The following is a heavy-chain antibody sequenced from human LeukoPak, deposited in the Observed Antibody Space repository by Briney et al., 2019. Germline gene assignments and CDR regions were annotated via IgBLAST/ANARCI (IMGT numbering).Heavy chain of an antibody. Sequence: PSETLSLTCGVSGASVSSIGYSWSWIRQPPGRGLEWIGYIYQSGSASYNPSLQSRVTISIDKSKNQFSLNLNSVAAADTAVYYCARNSYYDNSGEGAFDIWGQGTMVTVSS. CDR1: GASVSSIGYS. CDR3: ARNSYYDNSGEGAFDI. J-gene: IGHJ3*02. V-gene: IGHV4-30-2*01. CDR2: IYQSGSA. D-gene: IGHD3-22*01.